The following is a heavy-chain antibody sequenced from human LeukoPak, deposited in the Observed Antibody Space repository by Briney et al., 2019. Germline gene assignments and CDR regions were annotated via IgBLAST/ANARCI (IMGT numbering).Heavy chain of an antibody. J-gene: IGHJ4*02. CDR3: ASYDSSSWYDPIDY. Sequence: GGSLRLSCAASGFTFSSYSMNWVRQAPGKGLEWVSSISSSSSYIYYADSVKGRFTISRDNAKNSLYLQMNSLRAEDTAVYYCASYDSSSWYDPIDYWGQGTLVTVSS. D-gene: IGHD6-13*01. CDR2: ISSSSSYI. V-gene: IGHV3-21*01. CDR1: GFTFSSYS.